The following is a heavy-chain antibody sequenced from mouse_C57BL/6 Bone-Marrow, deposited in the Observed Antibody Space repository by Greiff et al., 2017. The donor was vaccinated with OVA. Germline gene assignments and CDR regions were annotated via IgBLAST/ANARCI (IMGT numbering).Heavy chain of an antibody. Sequence: EVNVVESGGDLVKPGGSLKLSCAASGFTFSSYGLSWVRQTPDKRLEWVATISSGGSYTYYPDSVTGRFTNSRDNAENTQYMQMSGVKSEETDVYYCAEHGRGAWFAYWGQGTLVTVSA. CDR3: AEHGRGAWFAY. CDR2: ISSGGSYT. V-gene: IGHV5-6*01. J-gene: IGHJ3*01. CDR1: GFTFSSYG.